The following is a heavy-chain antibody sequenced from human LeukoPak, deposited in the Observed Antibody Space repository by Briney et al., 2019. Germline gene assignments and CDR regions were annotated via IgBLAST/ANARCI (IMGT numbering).Heavy chain of an antibody. CDR1: GGTLNFA. J-gene: IGHJ5*02. CDR3: GEGTSSWSPTLDP. V-gene: IGHV1-69*10. Sequence: SGTVSCKASGGTLNFAINWGGRAPGKGLGWKGGIIPLPDIAEYEKKFQGRGTITEDKSTNTAKRERNRLTSEDTAVYYCGEGTSSWSPTLDPWGQGTLLTVSS. CDR2: IIPLPDIA. D-gene: IGHD6-13*01.